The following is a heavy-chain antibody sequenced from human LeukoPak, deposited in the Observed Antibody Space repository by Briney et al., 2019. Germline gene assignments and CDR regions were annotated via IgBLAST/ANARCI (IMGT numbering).Heavy chain of an antibody. V-gene: IGHV1-2*02. Sequence: ASVKVSCKASGYTFTGYYMHWVRQAPGQGLEWMGWINPNSGGTNYAQKFQGRVTMTRDTSISTAYMELSRLRSDDTAVYYCARDQPYDFRSGSLYYYYYMDVWGKGTTVTVSS. J-gene: IGHJ6*03. CDR2: INPNSGGT. CDR1: GYTFTGYY. CDR3: ARDQPYDFRSGSLYYYYYMDV. D-gene: IGHD3-3*01.